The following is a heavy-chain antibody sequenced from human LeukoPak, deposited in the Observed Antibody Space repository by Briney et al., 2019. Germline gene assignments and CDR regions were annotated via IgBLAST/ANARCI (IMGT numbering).Heavy chain of an antibody. CDR2: ISGSGGST. Sequence: GGSLRLSCAASGFTFSSYAMSWVRQAPGKGLEWVSAISGSGGSTYYADSVKGRFTISRDNSKNTLYLQMNSLRAEDTAVYYCARPSIVVVPAAIGVDYWGQGTLVTVSS. D-gene: IGHD2-2*01. CDR1: GFTFSSYA. J-gene: IGHJ4*02. V-gene: IGHV3-23*01. CDR3: ARPSIVVVPAAIGVDY.